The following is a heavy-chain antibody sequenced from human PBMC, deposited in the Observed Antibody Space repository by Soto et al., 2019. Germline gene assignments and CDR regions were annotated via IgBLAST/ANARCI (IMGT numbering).Heavy chain of an antibody. CDR2: IIPIFGTA. V-gene: IGHV1-69*13. J-gene: IGHJ6*02. D-gene: IGHD1-26*01. Sequence: GASVKVSCKASGGTFSSYAISWVRQAPGQGLEWMGGIIPIFGTANYAQKFQGRVTITADESTSTAYMELSSLRSEDTAVYYCATSRSGSYGDYYYYGMDVWGQGTTVTVSS. CDR1: GGTFSSYA. CDR3: ATSRSGSYGDYYYYGMDV.